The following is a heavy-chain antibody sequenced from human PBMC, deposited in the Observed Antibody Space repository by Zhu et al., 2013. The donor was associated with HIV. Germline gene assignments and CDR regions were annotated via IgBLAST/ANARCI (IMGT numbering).Heavy chain of an antibody. J-gene: IGHJ3*02. CDR1: GYTFTSYD. Sequence: QVQLVQSGAEVKKPGASVKVSCKASGYTFTSYDINWVRQATGQGLEWMGWMNPNSGNTGYAQKFQGRVTMTRNTSISTAYMELSSLRSEDTAVYYCARAPYYYDSSGYYYYGAFDIWGQGTMVTVSS. CDR2: MNPNSGNT. CDR3: ARAPYYYDSSGYYYYGAFDI. D-gene: IGHD3-22*01. V-gene: IGHV1-8*01.